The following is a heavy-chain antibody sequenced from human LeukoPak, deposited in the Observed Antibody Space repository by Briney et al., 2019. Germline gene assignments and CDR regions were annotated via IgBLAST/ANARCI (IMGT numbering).Heavy chain of an antibody. CDR3: ARAYSSGWEPLDY. J-gene: IGHJ4*02. V-gene: IGHV1-2*04. D-gene: IGHD6-19*01. CDR2: INPNSGGT. Sequence: ASVKVSCKASGYTFTGYYMHWVRQAPGQGLVWMGWINPNSGGTNYAQKFQGWVTMTRDTSISTAYMELSRLRSDDTAVYYCARAYSSGWEPLDYWGQGTLVTVSS. CDR1: GYTFTGYY.